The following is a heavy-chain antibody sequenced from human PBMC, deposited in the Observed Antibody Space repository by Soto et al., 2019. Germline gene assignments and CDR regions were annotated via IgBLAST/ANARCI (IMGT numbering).Heavy chain of an antibody. CDR2: IYTSGST. CDR3: ARDLPLSIAATYYYGMDV. CDR1: GGSISSYY. D-gene: IGHD6-6*01. Sequence: SETLSLTCTVSGGSISSYYWSWIRQPAGKGLEWIGRIYTSGSTNYNPSLKSRVTMSVDTSKNQFSLKLSSVTAADTAVYYCARDLPLSIAATYYYGMDVWGQGTTVTVSS. J-gene: IGHJ6*02. V-gene: IGHV4-4*07.